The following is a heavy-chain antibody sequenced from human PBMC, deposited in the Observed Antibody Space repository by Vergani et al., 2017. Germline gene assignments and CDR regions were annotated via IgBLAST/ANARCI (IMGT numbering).Heavy chain of an antibody. CDR3: AKDGNTKEIHFDY. CDR1: GFTFSSYG. V-gene: IGHV3-30*18. J-gene: IGHJ4*02. CDR2: ISYDGSNK. D-gene: IGHD3-3*01. Sequence: QVQLVESGGGVVQPGRSLRLSCAASGFTFSSYGMHWVSQAPGKGLEWVAVISYDGSNKYYADSVKGRFTISRDNSKNTLYLQMNSLRGEDTAVYYCAKDGNTKEIHFDYWDQGTLVTVSS.